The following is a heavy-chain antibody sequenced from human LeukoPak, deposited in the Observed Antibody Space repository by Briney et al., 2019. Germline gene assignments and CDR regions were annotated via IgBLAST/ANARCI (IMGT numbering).Heavy chain of an antibody. V-gene: IGHV3-48*03. CDR1: GFSFSSYE. CDR3: ANLDLTYVDTAMISDY. Sequence: PGGSLRLSCAASGFSFSSYEMNWVRQAPGKGLEWVSYISSSGSTIYYADSVKGRFTISRDNAKNSLYLQMNSLRAEDTAVYYCANLDLTYVDTAMISDYWGQGTLVTVSS. J-gene: IGHJ4*02. D-gene: IGHD5-18*01. CDR2: ISSSGSTI.